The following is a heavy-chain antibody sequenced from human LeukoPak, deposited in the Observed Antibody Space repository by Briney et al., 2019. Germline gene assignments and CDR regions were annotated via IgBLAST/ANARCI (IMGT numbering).Heavy chain of an antibody. CDR2: IYYSGST. V-gene: IGHV4-39*01. D-gene: IGHD3-10*01. J-gene: IGHJ5*02. CDR1: GGSISSSSYY. CDR3: ARLVRRTYWFDP. Sequence: SETLSLTCTVSGGSISSSSYYWGWIRQPLGKGLEWIGSIYYSGSTYYNPSLKSRVIISVDTSKNQFSLKLSSVTAADTAVYYCARLVRRTYWFDPWGQGTLVTVSS.